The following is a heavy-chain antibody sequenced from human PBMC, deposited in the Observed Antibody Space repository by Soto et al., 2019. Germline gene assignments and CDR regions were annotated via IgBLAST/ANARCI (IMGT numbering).Heavy chain of an antibody. Sequence: ASETLSLTCTVSGGSISSYYWSWIRQPPGKGLEWIGYIYYSGSTNYNPSLKSRVTISVDTSKNQFSLKLSSVTAADTAVYYCASESGFWSGYDAFDIWGQGTMVTVSS. V-gene: IGHV4-59*01. CDR1: GGSISSYY. CDR2: IYYSGST. J-gene: IGHJ3*02. CDR3: ASESGFWSGYDAFDI. D-gene: IGHD3-3*01.